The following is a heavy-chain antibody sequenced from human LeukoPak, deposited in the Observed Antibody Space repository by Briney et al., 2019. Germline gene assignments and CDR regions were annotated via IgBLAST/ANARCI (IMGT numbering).Heavy chain of an antibody. CDR1: GGSISSYY. CDR2: IYYSGST. V-gene: IGHV4-59*01. J-gene: IGHJ4*02. CDR3: ARDDLPRFNYYDSSGYLAPFDY. Sequence: SETLSLTCTVSGGSISSYYWSWIRQPPGKGLEWIGYIYYSGSTNYNPSLKSRVTISVDTSKNQFSLKLSSVTAADTAVYYCARDDLPRFNYYDSSGYLAPFDYWGQGTLVTVSS. D-gene: IGHD3-22*01.